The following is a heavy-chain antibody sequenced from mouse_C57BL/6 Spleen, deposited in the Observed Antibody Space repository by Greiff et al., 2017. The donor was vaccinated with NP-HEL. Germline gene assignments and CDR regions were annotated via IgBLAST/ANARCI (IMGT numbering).Heavy chain of an antibody. CDR1: GFSLTSYG. Sequence: QVQLQQSGPGLVQPSQSLSITCTVSGFSLTSYGVHWVRQPPGKGLEWLGVIWSGGSTDYNAAFISRLSISKDNSKCQVFFKMNSLQAADTAIYYCAKKGDYGNSFDYWGQGTTLTVSS. CDR3: AKKGDYGNSFDY. J-gene: IGHJ2*01. CDR2: IWSGGST. D-gene: IGHD2-1*01. V-gene: IGHV2-4*01.